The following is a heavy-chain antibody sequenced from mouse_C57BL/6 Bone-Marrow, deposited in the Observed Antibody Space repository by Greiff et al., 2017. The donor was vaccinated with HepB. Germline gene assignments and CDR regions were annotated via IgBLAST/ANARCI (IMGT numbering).Heavy chain of an antibody. CDR1: GFTFSDYG. V-gene: IGHV5-17*01. CDR3: ARGVWLRGAMDY. Sequence: EVKLEESGGGLVKPGGSLKLSCAASGFTFSDYGMHWVRQAPEKGLEWVAYISSGSSTIYYADTVKGRFTISRDNAKNTLFLQMTSLRSEDTAMYYCARGVWLRGAMDYWGQGTSVTVSS. J-gene: IGHJ4*01. D-gene: IGHD2-2*01. CDR2: ISSGSSTI.